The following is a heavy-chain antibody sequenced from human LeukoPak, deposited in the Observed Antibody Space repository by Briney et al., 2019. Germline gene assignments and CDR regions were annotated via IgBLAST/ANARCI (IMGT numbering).Heavy chain of an antibody. CDR2: INPNSGGT. J-gene: IGHJ4*02. V-gene: IGHV1-2*02. D-gene: IGHD2-15*01. CDR3: ARAPGYCSGGSCYQWSYYFDY. Sequence: ASVKVSCKASGYTFTGYYMHWVRQAPGQGLEWMGWINPNSGGTNYAQKFQGRVTMTRDTSISTAYMELSRLRSDDTAVYYCARAPGYCSGGSCYQWSYYFDYWGQGTLVTVSS. CDR1: GYTFTGYY.